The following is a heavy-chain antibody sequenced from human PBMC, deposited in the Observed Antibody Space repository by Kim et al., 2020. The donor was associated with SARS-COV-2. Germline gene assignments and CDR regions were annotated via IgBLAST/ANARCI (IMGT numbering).Heavy chain of an antibody. CDR2: NI. V-gene: IGHV3-74*01. Sequence: NIRYADSVKGRFTISRDNAKNTLYLQMNSLNTEDTAVYYCARGRNYAMDVWGQGTAVTASS. J-gene: IGHJ6*02. CDR3: ARGRNYAMDV.